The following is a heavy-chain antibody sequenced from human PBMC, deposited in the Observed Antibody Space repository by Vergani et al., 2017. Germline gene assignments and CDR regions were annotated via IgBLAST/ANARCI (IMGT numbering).Heavy chain of an antibody. Sequence: VQLVESGGGLVQPGGSLRLSCAASGFTFSRYGMHWVRQAPGKGLEWVAVIWYDGSNKYYADSVKGRFTISRDNSKNTLYLQMNSLRAEDTAVYYCARDGGLITGTTGDIDAFDIWGQGTMVTVSS. J-gene: IGHJ3*02. CDR1: GFTFSRYG. CDR3: ARDGGLITGTTGDIDAFDI. CDR2: IWYDGSNK. V-gene: IGHV3-33*01. D-gene: IGHD1-7*01.